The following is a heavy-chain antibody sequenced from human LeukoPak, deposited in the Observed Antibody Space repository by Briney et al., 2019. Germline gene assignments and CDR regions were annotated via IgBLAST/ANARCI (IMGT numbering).Heavy chain of an antibody. CDR1: GFTFSRYW. CDR3: ARGAWYFDS. J-gene: IGHJ4*02. V-gene: IGHV3-7*01. CDR2: IKQDGSEK. Sequence: GGSLRLSCAASGFTFSRYWMNWVRQAPGKGLEWVTNIKQDGSEKNYVDSVKGRFTISRDNAKNSLYLQMNSLRAEDTAVYYCARGAWYFDSWGQGTLITVSS.